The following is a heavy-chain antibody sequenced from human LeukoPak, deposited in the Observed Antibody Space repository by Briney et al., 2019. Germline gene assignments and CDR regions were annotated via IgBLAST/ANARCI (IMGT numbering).Heavy chain of an antibody. Sequence: HPGGSLRLSCAASGSTFTFYAMSWVRQAPGKGLEWVSAISGSGGSTYYADSVKGRFTISRDNSKNTLYLQMNSLRAEDTAVYYCAKDSPDSSSSHFDYWGQGTLVTVSS. J-gene: IGHJ4*02. CDR3: AKDSPDSSSSHFDY. V-gene: IGHV3-23*01. D-gene: IGHD6-6*01. CDR1: GSTFTFYA. CDR2: ISGSGGST.